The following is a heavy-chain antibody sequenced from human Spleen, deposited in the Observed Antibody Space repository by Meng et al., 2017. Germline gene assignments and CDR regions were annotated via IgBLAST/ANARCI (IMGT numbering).Heavy chain of an antibody. J-gene: IGHJ4*02. V-gene: IGHV1-69*02. D-gene: IGHD6-6*01. CDR1: GDTFNTYS. CDR2: IIPILDIA. CDR3: AAGVGQLVRALPN. Sequence: QVQLVQSGAEVKRPGSLVKVSCKASGDTFNTYSINWVRQAPGQGLEWMGRIIPILDIANYAQNFQGRVTITADTSTTTAYMELSSLRSEDTAVYYCAAGVGQLVRALPNWGQGTLVTVSS.